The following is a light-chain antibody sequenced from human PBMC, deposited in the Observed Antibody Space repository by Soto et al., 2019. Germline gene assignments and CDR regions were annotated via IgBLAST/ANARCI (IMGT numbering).Light chain of an antibody. CDR1: QSVSSN. V-gene: IGKV3-11*01. CDR2: DAS. J-gene: IGKJ2*01. Sequence: EIVLTQSPATLSLSPGDRATLSCRASQSVSSNLAWYQQIPGQAPRLLIYDASNRVTGLPARFSGSGSETGFTLTISSLEPEDFAVYYCQQRSGWPPEATFGQGTRLEIK. CDR3: QQRSGWPPEAT.